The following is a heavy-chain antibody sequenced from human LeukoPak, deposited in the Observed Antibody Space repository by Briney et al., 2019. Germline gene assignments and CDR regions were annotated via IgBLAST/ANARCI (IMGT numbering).Heavy chain of an antibody. CDR3: ARWSRDGYNYFDY. CDR1: GGSISSYY. V-gene: IGHV4-59*01. Sequence: SETLSLTCTVSGGSISSYYWTWIRQPPGKGLEWIGYIYYSGSTSYNPSLKSRVTISLDTSKNQFSLKLSSVTAADTAVYYCARWSRDGYNYFDYWGQGTLVTVSS. J-gene: IGHJ4*02. D-gene: IGHD5-24*01. CDR2: IYYSGST.